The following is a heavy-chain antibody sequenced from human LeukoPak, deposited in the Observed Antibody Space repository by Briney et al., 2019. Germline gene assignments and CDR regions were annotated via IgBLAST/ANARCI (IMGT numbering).Heavy chain of an antibody. CDR1: GGSISSSSYS. CDR3: SKSGGWNYAPDY. V-gene: IGHV4-39*01. Sequence: SETLSLTCTVSGGSISSSSYSWGWIRQPPGKGLEWIGSIYYSGSTYYNPSLKSRVTISVDTSKNQFSLKLSSVTAADTAVYYCSKSGGWNYAPDYWGQGTLVTVSS. D-gene: IGHD1-7*01. J-gene: IGHJ4*02. CDR2: IYYSGST.